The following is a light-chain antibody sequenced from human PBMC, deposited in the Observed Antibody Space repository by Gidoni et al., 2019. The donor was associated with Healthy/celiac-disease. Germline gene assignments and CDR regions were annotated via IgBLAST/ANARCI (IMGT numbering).Light chain of an antibody. J-gene: IGLJ2*01. CDR1: KLGDKY. CDR2: QDS. CDR3: QAWDSSTVV. Sequence: SYALTQPPSVSVPPGQTARITCSGDKLGDKYACWYQQKPGQSPVLVIYQDSKRPSGLPERFSGSNSGNTATLTISGTQAMDEADYYCQAWDSSTVVFGGGTKLTVL. V-gene: IGLV3-1*01.